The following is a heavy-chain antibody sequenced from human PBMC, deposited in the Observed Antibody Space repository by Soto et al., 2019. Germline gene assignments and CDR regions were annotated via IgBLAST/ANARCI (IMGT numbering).Heavy chain of an antibody. V-gene: IGHV1-8*01. CDR3: ARCGGSSSFSRGYYYYGMDV. CDR1: GYTFTSYD. D-gene: IGHD6-6*01. J-gene: IGHJ6*02. Sequence: ASVKVSCKASGYTFTSYDINWVRQATGQGLEWMGWMNPNSGNTGYAQKFQGRVTMTRNTSISTAYMELSSLRSEDTAVYYCARCGGSSSFSRGYYYYGMDVWGQGTTVTVS. CDR2: MNPNSGNT.